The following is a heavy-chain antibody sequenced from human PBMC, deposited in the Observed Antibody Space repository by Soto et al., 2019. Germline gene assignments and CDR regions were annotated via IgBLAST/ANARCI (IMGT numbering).Heavy chain of an antibody. CDR1: GFTFSSYA. CDR2: ISGSGGST. D-gene: IGHD3-10*01. Sequence: GGSLRLSCAASGFTFSSYAMILVRQAPGKGLEWVSAISGSGGSTYYADSVKGRFTISRDNSKNTLYLQMNSLRAEDTAVYYRARNLRAPYTMVRGVIIVFDYWGQGTLVTVSS. V-gene: IGHV3-23*01. J-gene: IGHJ4*02. CDR3: ARNLRAPYTMVRGVIIVFDY.